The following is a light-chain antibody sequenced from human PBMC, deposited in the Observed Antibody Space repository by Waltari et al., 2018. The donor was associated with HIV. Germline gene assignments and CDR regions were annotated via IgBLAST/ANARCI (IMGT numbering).Light chain of an antibody. Sequence: QSVLTQPPSASGTPGQRVTLSCSGSHSNIGRNTVSWFQQLPGTAPKVLIYGKNQRPSGVPDRFSGSKSGTSASLAISGLQSDDEADYFCASWDDSFNGPVFGGGTKLTVV. J-gene: IGLJ2*01. CDR3: ASWDDSFNGPV. CDR2: GKN. V-gene: IGLV1-44*01. CDR1: HSNIGRNT.